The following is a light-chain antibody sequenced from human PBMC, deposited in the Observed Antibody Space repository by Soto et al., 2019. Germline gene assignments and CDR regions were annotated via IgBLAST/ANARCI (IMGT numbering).Light chain of an antibody. CDR1: SSDVGGYNY. CDR2: EVS. Sequence: QSALTQPASVSGSPGQSITISCTGTSSDVGGYNYVSWYQQHPGKAPKLMIYEVSNRPSGVSNRFSCSKSGNTASLTISGLQAEDGADYYCSSYTSSSSLRVFGTGTKVTVL. J-gene: IGLJ1*01. V-gene: IGLV2-14*01. CDR3: SSYTSSSSLRV.